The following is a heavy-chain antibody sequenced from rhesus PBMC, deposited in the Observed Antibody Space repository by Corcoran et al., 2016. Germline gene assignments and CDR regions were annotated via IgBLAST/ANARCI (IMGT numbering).Heavy chain of an antibody. V-gene: IGHV4S10*01. D-gene: IGHD5-12*01. Sequence: QVQLQESGPGVVKPSETLSLTCAVSGGSISDSYRWSWIRQPPGKGLEWIGYIYGSSTSTNYNPSLKSRVTISKDTSKSQFSLKLSSVTAADTAVYYCAKPRGYSYSFAFDFWGQGLRVTVSS. CDR2: IYGSSTST. CDR1: GGSISDSYR. J-gene: IGHJ3*01. CDR3: AKPRGYSYSFAFDF.